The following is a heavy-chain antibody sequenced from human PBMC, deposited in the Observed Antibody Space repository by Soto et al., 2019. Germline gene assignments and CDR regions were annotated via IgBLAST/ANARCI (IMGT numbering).Heavy chain of an antibody. D-gene: IGHD2-8*02. CDR3: AKDMVHCTGTRCARYFEK. CDR2: ITDTGGDA. V-gene: IGHV3-23*01. J-gene: IGHJ4*02. CDR1: GLTFGSRA. Sequence: GGSLRLCCVASGLTFGSRAMSWVRQSPGEGLEWVSTITDTGGDAKYADSVRGRFTISRDNSKSTLYLQMNSLRAEDTAVYYCAKDMVHCTGTRCARYFEKWGRGTLVTVSS.